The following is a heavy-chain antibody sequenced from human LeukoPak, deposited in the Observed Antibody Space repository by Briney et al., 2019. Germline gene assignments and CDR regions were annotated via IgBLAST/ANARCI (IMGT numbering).Heavy chain of an antibody. J-gene: IGHJ6*02. CDR2: INHSGST. D-gene: IGHD2-2*01. CDR1: GGSFSGYY. Sequence: SETLSLTCAVYGGSFSGYYWSWIRQPPGKGLEWIGEINHSGSTNYNPSLKSRVTISVDTSKNQFSLKLSSVTAADTAVYYCARLRPYCSSTSCYLYYYGMDVWGQGTTVTVSS. V-gene: IGHV4-34*01. CDR3: ARLRPYCSSTSCYLYYYGMDV.